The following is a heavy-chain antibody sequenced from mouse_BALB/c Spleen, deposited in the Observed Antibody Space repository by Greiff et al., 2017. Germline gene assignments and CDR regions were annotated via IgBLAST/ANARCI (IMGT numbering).Heavy chain of an antibody. CDR1: GYTFTSYW. CDR3: AKAHGYFYAMDY. J-gene: IGHJ4*01. V-gene: IGHV1-7*01. D-gene: IGHD2-3*01. Sequence: QVQLQQSGAELAKPGASVKMSCKASGYTFTSYWMHWVKQRPGQGLEWIGYINPSTGYTEYNQKFKGKAILTVDKSSSTAYMELRSLTSEDSAVYYCAKAHGYFYAMDYWGQGTSVTVSS. CDR2: INPSTGYT.